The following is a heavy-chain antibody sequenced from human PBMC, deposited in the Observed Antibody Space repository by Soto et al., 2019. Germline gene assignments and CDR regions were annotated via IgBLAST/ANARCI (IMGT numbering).Heavy chain of an antibody. D-gene: IGHD2-15*01. CDR1: GGTFSSYA. CDR3: TRDPDYCSGGSCYSEAGYYGMDV. CDR2: IIPIFGTA. V-gene: IGHV1-69*13. J-gene: IGHJ6*02. Sequence: ASVKVSCKASGGTFSSYAISWVRQAPGQGLEWMGGIIPIFGTANYAQKFQGRVTITADESTSTAYMELSSLRSEDTAVYYCTRDPDYCSGGSCYSEAGYYGMDVWGQGTTVTVSS.